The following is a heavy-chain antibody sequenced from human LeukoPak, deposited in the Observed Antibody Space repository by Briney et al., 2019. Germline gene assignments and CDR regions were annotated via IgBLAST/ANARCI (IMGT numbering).Heavy chain of an antibody. CDR1: GFTFSSYW. Sequence: PGGSLRLSCAASGFTFSSYWMHWVRHAPGKGLVWVSRINSDGSSTSYADSVKGRFTISRDNAKNTLYLQMNSLRAEDTAVYYCARGGEWLLSELDYWGQGTLVTVSS. D-gene: IGHD3-3*01. V-gene: IGHV3-74*01. J-gene: IGHJ4*02. CDR3: ARGGEWLLSELDY. CDR2: INSDGSST.